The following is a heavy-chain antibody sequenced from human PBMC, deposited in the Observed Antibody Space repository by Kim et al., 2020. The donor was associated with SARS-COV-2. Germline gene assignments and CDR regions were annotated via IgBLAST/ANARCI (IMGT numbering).Heavy chain of an antibody. D-gene: IGHD2-21*01. CDR1: GFTFSNSA. Sequence: GGSLRLSCVTSGFTFSNSAMSWVRQAPGQGLEWVSVIREGATDKFYADSVRGRFTISRDNSKNTLYLQMNSLRDEDTAVYYCAKMVIMDGYNYFYYYAMDVCGQGTTVTVSS. CDR2: IREGATDK. J-gene: IGHJ6*02. V-gene: IGHV3-23*01. CDR3: AKMVIMDGYNYFYYYAMDV.